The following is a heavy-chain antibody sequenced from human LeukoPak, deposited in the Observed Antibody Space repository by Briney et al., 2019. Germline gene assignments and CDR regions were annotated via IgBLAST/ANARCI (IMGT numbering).Heavy chain of an antibody. CDR1: GFSFSTYW. V-gene: IGHV3-7*01. CDR3: AREDLVLHYFDY. Sequence: PGGSLRLSCAASGFSFSTYWMSWVRQAPGKGLEWVANIKQDGSEKYYVDSVKGRFTISRDNAKNSLYLQMNSLRAEDTAVYYCAREDLVLHYFDYWGQGTLVTVSS. D-gene: IGHD6-6*01. J-gene: IGHJ4*02. CDR2: IKQDGSEK.